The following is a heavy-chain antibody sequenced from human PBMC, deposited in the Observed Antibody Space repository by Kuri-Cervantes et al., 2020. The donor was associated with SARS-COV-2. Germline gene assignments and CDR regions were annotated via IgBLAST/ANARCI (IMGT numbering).Heavy chain of an antibody. Sequence: LRLSCAVSGGSISSGGYSWSWIRQPPGKGLEWIGYIYHSGSTYYNPSLKSRVTISVDRSKNQFSLKLSSVTAADTAVYYCARESSPEPQGYGYCSSTSCYRFDYWGQGTLVTVSS. CDR2: IYHSGST. CDR3: ARESSPEPQGYGYCSSTSCYRFDY. V-gene: IGHV4-30-2*01. D-gene: IGHD2-2*02. J-gene: IGHJ4*02. CDR1: GGSISSGGYS.